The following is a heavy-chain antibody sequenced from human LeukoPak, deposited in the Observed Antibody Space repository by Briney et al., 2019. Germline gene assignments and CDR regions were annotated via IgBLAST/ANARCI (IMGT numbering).Heavy chain of an antibody. CDR2: IYYSGST. Sequence: PSETLSLTCTVSGGSISSYHWSWIRQPPGKGLEWIGYIYYSGSTNYNPSLKSRVTISVDTSKNQSSLKLSSVTAADTAVYYCARSSGPYNWFDPWGQGTLVTVSS. CDR3: ARSSGPYNWFDP. J-gene: IGHJ5*02. V-gene: IGHV4-59*01. CDR1: GGSISSYH. D-gene: IGHD6-19*01.